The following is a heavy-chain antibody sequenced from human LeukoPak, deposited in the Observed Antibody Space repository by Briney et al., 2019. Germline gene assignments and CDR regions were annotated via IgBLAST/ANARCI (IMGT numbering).Heavy chain of an antibody. CDR1: GFTFNSYG. CDR3: ARASRSIWGDAFDI. Sequence: GGSLRLSCVASGFTFNSYGMSWVRQAPGKGLQWVSVIYSDGTTSYADSVKGRFTISRDTSKNTLYLQMNSLQAEDTAVYYCARASRSIWGDAFDIWGQGTMVTVSS. D-gene: IGHD3-16*01. J-gene: IGHJ3*02. V-gene: IGHV3-53*01. CDR2: IYSDGTT.